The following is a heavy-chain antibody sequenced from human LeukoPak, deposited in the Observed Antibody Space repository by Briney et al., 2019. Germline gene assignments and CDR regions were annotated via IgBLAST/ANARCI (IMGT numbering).Heavy chain of an antibody. CDR1: GYTFTGYY. D-gene: IGHD3-16*01. J-gene: IGHJ5*02. Sequence: GASVKVSCKASGYTFTGYYMHWVRQAPGQGLEWMGWINPNSGGTNYAQKFQGRVTMTRDTSISTAYMELSRLRSDDTAVYYCARGGLLQYYEGLRRFDPWGQGTPVTVSS. CDR3: ARGGLLQYYEGLRRFDP. CDR2: INPNSGGT. V-gene: IGHV1-2*02.